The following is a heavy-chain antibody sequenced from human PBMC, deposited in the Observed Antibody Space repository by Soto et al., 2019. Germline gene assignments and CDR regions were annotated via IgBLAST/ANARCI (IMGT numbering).Heavy chain of an antibody. J-gene: IGHJ4*02. CDR1: GFTFSSYA. CDR2: ISGSGGST. CDR3: AKETAVAGRALFDY. D-gene: IGHD6-19*01. Sequence: HPGGSLRLSCTASGFTFSSYAMSWVRQAPGKGLEWVSAISGSGGSTYYADSVKGRFTISRDNSKNTLYLQMNSLRAEDTAVYYSAKETAVAGRALFDYWGQGTLVTVSS. V-gene: IGHV3-23*01.